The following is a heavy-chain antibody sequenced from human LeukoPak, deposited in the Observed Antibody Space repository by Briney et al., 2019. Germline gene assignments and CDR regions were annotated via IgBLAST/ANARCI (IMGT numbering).Heavy chain of an antibody. V-gene: IGHV1-69*13. J-gene: IGHJ3*02. CDR2: IIPIFGTA. CDR1: GGTFSSYA. CDR3: ARADYYDSSGYWNAFDI. D-gene: IGHD3-22*01. Sequence: SVKVSCKASGGTFSSYAISWVRQAPGQGLEWMGGIIPIFGTANYAQKFQGRVTITADESTSTAYMELSSLRSEDTAVYYCARADYYDSSGYWNAFDIWGQGTMVTVSS.